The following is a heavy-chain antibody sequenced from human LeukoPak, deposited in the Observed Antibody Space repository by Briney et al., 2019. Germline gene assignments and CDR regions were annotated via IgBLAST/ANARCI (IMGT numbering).Heavy chain of an antibody. CDR1: GGSISSSNYY. CDR3: AREKGNSYGYDY. Sequence: SETLSLTCTVSGGSISSSNYYWGWIRQPPGKGLEWIGSIYYSGSTYYNPSLKSRVTISVDTSKNQFSLKLSSVTAADTAVYYCAREKGNSYGYDYWGQGTLVTVSS. D-gene: IGHD5-18*01. V-gene: IGHV4-39*02. CDR2: IYYSGST. J-gene: IGHJ4*02.